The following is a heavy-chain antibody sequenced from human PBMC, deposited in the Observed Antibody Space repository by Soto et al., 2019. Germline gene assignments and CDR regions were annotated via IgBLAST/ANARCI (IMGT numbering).Heavy chain of an antibody. V-gene: IGHV6-1*01. CDR2: TYYRSKWYN. J-gene: IGHJ5*02. Sequence: PSQTLSLTCAISGDSVSSNSAAWNWIRQSPSRGLEWLGRTYYRSKWYNDYAVSVKSRITINPDTSKNQFSLQLNSVTPEDTAVYYCARDWCNEDIVVVPAASINWFDPWGQGTLVTVSS. CDR3: ARDWCNEDIVVVPAASINWFDP. D-gene: IGHD2-2*01. CDR1: GDSVSSNSAA.